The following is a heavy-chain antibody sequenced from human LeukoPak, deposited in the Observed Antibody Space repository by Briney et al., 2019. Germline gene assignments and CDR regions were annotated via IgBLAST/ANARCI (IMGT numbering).Heavy chain of an antibody. V-gene: IGHV3-48*01. CDR3: AREQWRWQYAFDI. Sequence: PGGSLRLSCAASGFTFSSYSMNWVRQAPGKGLEWVSYISSSSTIYYADSVKGRFTISRDNAKNSLYLQMNSLRAEDTAVYYCAREQWRWQYAFDIWGQGTMVTLSS. CDR2: ISSSSTI. CDR1: GFTFSSYS. J-gene: IGHJ3*02. D-gene: IGHD4-23*01.